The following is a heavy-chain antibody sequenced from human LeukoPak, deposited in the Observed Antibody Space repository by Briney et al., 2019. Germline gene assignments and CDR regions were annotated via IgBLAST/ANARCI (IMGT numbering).Heavy chain of an antibody. D-gene: IGHD3-3*01. CDR2: INRDGSEK. Sequence: PGGSLRLSCVVSGFTLSSRWMMWVRQAPGKGLEWMTNINRDGSEKNYVASMKGRFTITRDNAENSLYLQMNSLKVEDTAIYYCATYDSWSGYNIAYWGQGTLVTVSS. V-gene: IGHV3-7*03. CDR3: ATYDSWSGYNIAY. CDR1: GFTLSSRW. J-gene: IGHJ4*02.